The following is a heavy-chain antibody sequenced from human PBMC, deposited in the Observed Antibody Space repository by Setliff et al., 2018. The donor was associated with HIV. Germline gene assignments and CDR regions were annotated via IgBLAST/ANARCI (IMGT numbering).Heavy chain of an antibody. J-gene: IGHJ4*02. Sequence: SETLSLTCSVSGDDINRDFWTWMRQPPGKGLEWIGYVQYVGPANYNPSLQSRPTLSIDTSKNQFSLKLISVTAADTAVYYCARGEPPASRSGLPYWGQGMLVTVSS. CDR2: VQYVGPA. CDR1: GDDINRDF. D-gene: IGHD3-22*01. CDR3: ARGEPPASRSGLPY. V-gene: IGHV4-59*01.